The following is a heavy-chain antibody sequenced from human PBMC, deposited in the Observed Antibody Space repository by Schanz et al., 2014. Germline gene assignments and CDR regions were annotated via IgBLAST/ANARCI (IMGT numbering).Heavy chain of an antibody. V-gene: IGHV3-23*04. CDR3: ARIVGSVFDY. CDR2: ISDSGDTA. D-gene: IGHD2-21*01. J-gene: IGHJ4*02. Sequence: EVQLVESGGGLVQPGGSLRLSCASSGFSFTTYAMSWVRQAPGKGLEWVSLISDSGDTAYYADSVKGRFAISRDNSKNALYRQMYSLRAEDTGVDYWARIVGSVFDYWAQGTLVTVSS. CDR1: GFSFTTYA.